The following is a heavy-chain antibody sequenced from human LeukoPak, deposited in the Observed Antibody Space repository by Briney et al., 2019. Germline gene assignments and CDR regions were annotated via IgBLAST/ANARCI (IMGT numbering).Heavy chain of an antibody. D-gene: IGHD3-10*01. CDR3: ARDDWVVRGLLTRAFDY. CDR1: GYSITYGYY. Sequence: SETLSLTCTVSGYSITYGYYWSWIRQPPGKLLEWVVSIYESGSTDYSPSLKSRVTISVDTSKNQFLLRLNLLTANDTAIYYFARDDWVVRGLLTRAFDYGGQGILV. J-gene: IGHJ4*02. CDR2: IYESGST. V-gene: IGHV4-38-2*02.